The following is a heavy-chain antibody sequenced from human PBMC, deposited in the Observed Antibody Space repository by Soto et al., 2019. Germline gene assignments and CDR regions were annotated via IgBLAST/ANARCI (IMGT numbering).Heavy chain of an antibody. CDR3: TEEILAFDI. D-gene: IGHD2-15*01. J-gene: IGHJ3*02. V-gene: IGHV3-73*01. CDR1: GFTFSGSA. CDR2: IRSKPNNYAT. Sequence: PGGSLRLSCAASGFTFSGSAMHWVRQASGKGLEWVGRIRSKPNNYATDYAAPVKGRFTISRDDSKNTLYLQMNSLKTEDTAVYYCTEEILAFDIWGQGTMVTVSS.